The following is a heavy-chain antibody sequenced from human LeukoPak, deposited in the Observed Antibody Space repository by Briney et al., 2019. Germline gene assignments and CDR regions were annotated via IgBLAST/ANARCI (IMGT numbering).Heavy chain of an antibody. CDR3: ARGEHRTGYSRGLDA. Sequence: QPGRSLRLSCAASGFTFSSYGMHWVRRAPGKGLEWVAFIWYDGTNKYYADSVKGRLTISRDNANNTLYLQMNSLRAEDTAVYYCARGEHRTGYSRGLDAWGQGTTVTVSS. V-gene: IGHV3-33*08. J-gene: IGHJ6*02. CDR1: GFTFSSYG. CDR2: IWYDGTNK. D-gene: IGHD3-9*01.